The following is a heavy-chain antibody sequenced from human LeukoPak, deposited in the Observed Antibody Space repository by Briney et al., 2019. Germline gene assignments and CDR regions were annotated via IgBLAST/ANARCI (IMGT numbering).Heavy chain of an antibody. V-gene: IGHV3-11*04. Sequence: GGSLRLSCAASGLTFSDYYMSWIRQAPGKGLEWVSYISSSGSSKYYADSVKGRFTISRDNAKNSLYLQMNSLRAEDTAVYYCARVGSTAAAGTVDYWGQGTLVTVSS. CDR2: ISSSGSSK. J-gene: IGHJ4*02. CDR3: ARVGSTAAAGTVDY. CDR1: GLTFSDYY. D-gene: IGHD6-13*01.